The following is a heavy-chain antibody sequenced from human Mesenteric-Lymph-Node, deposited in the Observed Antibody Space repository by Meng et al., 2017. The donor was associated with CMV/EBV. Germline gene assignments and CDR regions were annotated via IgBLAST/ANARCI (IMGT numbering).Heavy chain of an antibody. Sequence: GGSLRLSCAASGFTFSSYAMSWVRQAPGKGLEWVSVIYSGGSSTYYADSVKGRFTISRDNSKNTLYLQMNSLRAEDTAVYYCAKGSIAARLYYFDYWGQGTLVTVPQ. J-gene: IGHJ4*02. CDR2: IYSGGSST. CDR1: GFTFSSYA. V-gene: IGHV3-23*03. D-gene: IGHD6-6*01. CDR3: AKGSIAARLYYFDY.